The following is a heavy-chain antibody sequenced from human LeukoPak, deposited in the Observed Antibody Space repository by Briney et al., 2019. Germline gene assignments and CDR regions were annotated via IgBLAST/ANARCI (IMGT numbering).Heavy chain of an antibody. D-gene: IGHD6-19*01. J-gene: IGHJ6*02. CDR2: IYYSGST. CDR3: AREGAVAATVPYYYYYGMDV. CDR1: GGSFSGYY. V-gene: IGHV4-59*01. Sequence: SETLSLTCAVYGGSFSGYYWSWIRQPPGKGLEWIGYIYYSGSTNYNPSLRSRVTISVDTSKNQFSLKLSSVTAADTAVYYCAREGAVAATVPYYYYYGMDVWGQGTTVTVSS.